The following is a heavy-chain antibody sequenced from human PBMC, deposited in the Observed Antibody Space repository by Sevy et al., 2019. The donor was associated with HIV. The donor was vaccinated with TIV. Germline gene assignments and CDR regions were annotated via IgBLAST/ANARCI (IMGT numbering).Heavy chain of an antibody. V-gene: IGHV3-23*01. D-gene: IGHD4-17*01. CDR3: AKASTYGDYMFDY. Sequence: GGSLRLSCAASGFTFSSYAMSWVRQAPGKGLEWVSAISGSGGSTYYADTVKGRFTIARDKRKNTLYLQMNSLRAEDTAVYDCAKASTYGDYMFDYWGQGTLVTVSS. CDR1: GFTFSSYA. J-gene: IGHJ4*02. CDR2: ISGSGGST.